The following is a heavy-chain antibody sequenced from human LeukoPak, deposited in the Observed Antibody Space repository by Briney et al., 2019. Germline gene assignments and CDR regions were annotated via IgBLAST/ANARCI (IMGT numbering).Heavy chain of an antibody. D-gene: IGHD1-1*01. CDR2: INPDTGFT. Sequence: GASVKVSCKASGYKFVDDYMHWVRQAPGQGREFMGWINPDTGFTNYAQKFQGRVTLTRDTSISTAYMEVRSLRSDDTAVYYCVPTPEAYTSNWNVWGRGTLVTVSS. V-gene: IGHV1-2*02. CDR3: VPTPEAYTSNWNV. J-gene: IGHJ4*02. CDR1: GYKFVDDY.